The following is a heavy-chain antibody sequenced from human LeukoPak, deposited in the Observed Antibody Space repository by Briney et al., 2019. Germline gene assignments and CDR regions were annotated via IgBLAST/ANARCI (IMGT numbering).Heavy chain of an antibody. J-gene: IGHJ6*02. CDR1: GGSFSGYY. D-gene: IGHD3-16*01. CDR3: ARATDDEFYLYYGMDV. Sequence: SETLSLTCAVYGGSFSGYYWNWIRQPPGRGLEWIGEISQSGSTNYNPSLKSRITMSVDTSKNQSSLQLRSMTAADTAVYFCARATDDEFYLYYGMDVWGQGTTVTVSS. CDR2: ISQSGST. V-gene: IGHV4-34*01.